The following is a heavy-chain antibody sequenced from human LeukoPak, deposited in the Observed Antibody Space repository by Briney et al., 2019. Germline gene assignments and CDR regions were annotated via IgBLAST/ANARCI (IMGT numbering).Heavy chain of an antibody. CDR1: GGSISSYY. CDR3: ARDAIAAAGTPLSLDV. Sequence: PSETLSLTCTVSGGSISSYYWSWIRQPPGKGLEWIGYIYYSGSTNCNPSLKSRVTISVDTSKNQFSLKLSSVTAADTAVYYCARDAIAAAGTPLSLDVWGQGTTVTVSS. V-gene: IGHV4-59*01. J-gene: IGHJ6*02. CDR2: IYYSGST. D-gene: IGHD6-13*01.